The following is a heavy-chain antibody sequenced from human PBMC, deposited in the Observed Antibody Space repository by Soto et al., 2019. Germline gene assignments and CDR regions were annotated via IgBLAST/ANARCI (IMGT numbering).Heavy chain of an antibody. CDR3: AKGLLGPGRAYGMDV. CDR1: GFTFSSYG. V-gene: IGHV3-30*18. CDR2: ISYDGSNK. Sequence: QVQLVESGGGVVQPGRSLRLSCAASGFTFSSYGMHWVRQAPGKGLEWVAVISYDGSNKYYADSVKGRFTISRDNSKNTVYLQMNRLRAEDTAVYYCAKGLLGPGRAYGMDVWGQGTTVTVSS. D-gene: IGHD7-27*01. J-gene: IGHJ6*02.